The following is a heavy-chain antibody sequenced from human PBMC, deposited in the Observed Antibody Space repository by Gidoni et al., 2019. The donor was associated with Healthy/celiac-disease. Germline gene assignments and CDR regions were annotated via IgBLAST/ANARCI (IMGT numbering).Heavy chain of an antibody. CDR1: GFTFSSYS. D-gene: IGHD3-9*01. V-gene: IGHV3-23*01. J-gene: IGHJ4*02. CDR3: AKIPDVSSLSY. Sequence: EVQLLESGGGLVQPGGSLRLSCAASGFTFSSYSMSWVRQAPGKGLEWVSAISSSGVSTYYADSVKGRFTISRDNSKNTLYLQMNSLRAEDTAVYYCAKIPDVSSLSYWGQGTLVTVSS. CDR2: ISSSGVST.